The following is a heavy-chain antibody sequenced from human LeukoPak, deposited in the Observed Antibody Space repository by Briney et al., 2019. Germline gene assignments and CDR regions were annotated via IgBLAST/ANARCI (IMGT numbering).Heavy chain of an antibody. CDR1: GYPFTSYG. D-gene: IGHD3-10*01. Sequence: ASVKVSFKASGYPFTSYGISWVRPAPGQGLEWMGWISAYNGNTNYAQKLQGRVTMTTDTSTSTAYMELRSLRSDDTAVYYCARPSSGNFDYWGQGTLVTVSS. CDR3: ARPSSGNFDY. J-gene: IGHJ4*02. V-gene: IGHV1-18*01. CDR2: ISAYNGNT.